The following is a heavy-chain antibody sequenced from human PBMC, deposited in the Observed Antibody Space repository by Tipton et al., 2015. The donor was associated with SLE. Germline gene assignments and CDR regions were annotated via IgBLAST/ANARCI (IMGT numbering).Heavy chain of an antibody. V-gene: IGHV3-74*01. CDR1: GFTFSSYW. Sequence: SLRLSCAASGFTFSSYWMHWVRQAPGKGLVWVARINSDESITTYADSVKGRFTISRDNANNTLYLKMNSLRVEDTAVYYCARGMGPLGSDASDIWGQGTMVTVPS. J-gene: IGHJ3*02. D-gene: IGHD3-16*01. CDR3: ARGMGPLGSDASDI. CDR2: INSDESIT.